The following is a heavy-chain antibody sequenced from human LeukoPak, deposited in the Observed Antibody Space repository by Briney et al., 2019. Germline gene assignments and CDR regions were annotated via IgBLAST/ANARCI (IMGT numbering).Heavy chain of an antibody. D-gene: IGHD3-22*01. V-gene: IGHV3-48*01. J-gene: IGHJ4*02. CDR3: ARGDSSGDSAAYYFDY. CDR1: GFTFSSYS. CDR2: ISSSSSTI. Sequence: PGGSLRLSCAASGFTFSSYSMNWVRQAPGKGVEWVSYISSSSSTIYYADSVKGRFTISSDNARNSHYLQMNRLRAEDTAVYCCARGDSSGDSAAYYFDYWGQGTLVTVSS.